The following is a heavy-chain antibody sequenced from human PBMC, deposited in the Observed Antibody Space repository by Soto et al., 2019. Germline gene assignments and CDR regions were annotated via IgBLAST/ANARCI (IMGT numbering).Heavy chain of an antibody. CDR1: GFTFSDFW. CDR2: IKPDGSEH. D-gene: IGHD6-19*01. CDR3: ARESRSAFDY. Sequence: GGSLRLSCAASGFTFSDFWMSWVRQAPGKGLERVATIKPDGSEHYYVDSVKGRFTIFRDNAKNSLYQQLNSLRADDTAIYYCARESRSAFDYWVQGTLVTVSS. J-gene: IGHJ4*02. V-gene: IGHV3-7*01.